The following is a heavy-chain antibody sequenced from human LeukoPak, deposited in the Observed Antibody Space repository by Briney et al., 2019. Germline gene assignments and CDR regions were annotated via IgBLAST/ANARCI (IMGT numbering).Heavy chain of an antibody. CDR1: GGSISSGDYY. CDR3: ARGYCSSTSCYGGFDY. Sequence: SETLSLTCTASGGSISSGDYYWSWIRQPPGKGLEWIGYIYYSGSTYYNPSLKSRVTISVDTSKNQFSLKLSSVTAADTAVYYCARGYCSSTSCYGGFDYWGQGTLVTVSS. J-gene: IGHJ4*02. CDR2: IYYSGST. V-gene: IGHV4-30-4*08. D-gene: IGHD2-2*01.